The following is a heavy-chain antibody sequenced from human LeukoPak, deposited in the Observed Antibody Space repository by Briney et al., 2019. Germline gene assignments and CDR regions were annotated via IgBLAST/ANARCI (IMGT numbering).Heavy chain of an antibody. Sequence: ASVKVSCTASGYTFTSYYMHWVRQAPGQGLEWMGIINPSGGSTSYAQKFQGRVTMTRDTSTSTVYMELSSLRSEDTAVYYCARDEKTYYYDSSGYYYDGWGQGTLVTVSS. CDR2: INPSGGST. J-gene: IGHJ4*02. CDR1: GYTFTSYY. CDR3: ARDEKTYYYDSSGYYYDG. V-gene: IGHV1-46*01. D-gene: IGHD3-22*01.